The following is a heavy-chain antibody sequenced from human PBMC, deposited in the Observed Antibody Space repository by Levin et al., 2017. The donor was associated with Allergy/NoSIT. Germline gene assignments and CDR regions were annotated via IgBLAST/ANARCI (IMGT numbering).Heavy chain of an antibody. J-gene: IGHJ4*02. V-gene: IGHV1-18*01. CDR3: ARGRPVWLVDVEGDY. Sequence: GESLKISCKASGYTFTSYGISWVRQAPGQGLEWMGWISAYNGNTNYAQKLQGRVTMTTDTSTSTAYMELRSLRSDDTAVYYCARGRPVWLVDVEGDYWGQGTLVTVSS. CDR2: ISAYNGNT. D-gene: IGHD6-19*01. CDR1: GYTFTSYG.